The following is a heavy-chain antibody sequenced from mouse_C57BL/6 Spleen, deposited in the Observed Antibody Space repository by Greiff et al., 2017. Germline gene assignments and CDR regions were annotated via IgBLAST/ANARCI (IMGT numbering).Heavy chain of an antibody. CDR1: GYTFTDYE. Sequence: QVQLQQSGAELVRPGASVTLSCKASGYTFTDYEMHWVKQTPVHGLEWIGAIDPETGGTAYNQKFKGKAILTADKSSSTAYMELRSLTSEDSAVSYCTRLPLDFDYWGQGTTLTVSS. CDR3: TRLPLDFDY. CDR2: IDPETGGT. V-gene: IGHV1-15*01. J-gene: IGHJ2*01.